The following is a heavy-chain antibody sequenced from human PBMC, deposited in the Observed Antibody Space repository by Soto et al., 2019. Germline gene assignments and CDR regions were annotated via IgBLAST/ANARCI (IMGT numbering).Heavy chain of an antibody. CDR3: ARGPGYCSSTTCYGGTNWFDP. CDR1: GGSIISDDFS. Sequence: SETLSLTCAFSGGSIISDDFSWSWIRQPPGKGLECIGYIYHTGSTYYNPSLESRVTMSVDRSKNQFSLNLSSVTAADTAVYYCARGPGYCSSTTCYGGTNWFDPWGQGTLVTVSS. D-gene: IGHD2-2*01. CDR2: IYHTGST. J-gene: IGHJ5*02. V-gene: IGHV4-30-2*01.